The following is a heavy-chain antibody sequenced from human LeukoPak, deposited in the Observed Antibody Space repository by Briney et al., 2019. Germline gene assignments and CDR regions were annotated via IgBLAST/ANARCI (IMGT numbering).Heavy chain of an antibody. D-gene: IGHD2-2*02. J-gene: IGHJ4*02. V-gene: IGHV3-7*01. CDR2: IKEDGSEK. CDR3: ARSPRVPAAIRLDY. Sequence: PGGSLRLSCAASGFTFSSYWMSWVRQAPGKGLEWVANIKEDGSEKYYVDSVKGRFTISRDNAKNSLYLQMNSLRAEDTAVYHCARSPRVPAAIRLDYWGQGTLVTVSS. CDR1: GFTFSSYW.